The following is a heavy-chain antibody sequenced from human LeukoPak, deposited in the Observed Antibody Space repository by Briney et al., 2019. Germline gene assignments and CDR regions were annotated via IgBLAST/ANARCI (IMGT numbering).Heavy chain of an antibody. J-gene: IGHJ6*03. CDR3: ARRYYDSSGYYYYYYMDV. D-gene: IGHD3-22*01. CDR2: IYYSGST. Sequence: SETLSLTCTVSGGSISSSSYYWSWIRQPPGKGLERIGSIYYSGSTYYNPSLKSRVTISVDTSKNQFSPKLSSVTAADTAVYYCARRYYDSSGYYYYYYMDVWGKGTTVTVSS. V-gene: IGHV4-39*01. CDR1: GGSISSSSYY.